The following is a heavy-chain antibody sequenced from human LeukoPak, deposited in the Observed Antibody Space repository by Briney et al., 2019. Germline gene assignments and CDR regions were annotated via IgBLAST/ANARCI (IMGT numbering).Heavy chain of an antibody. V-gene: IGHV3-7*03. J-gene: IGHJ4*02. CDR2: IKQDGSEK. CDR1: GFTFNNYW. CDR3: AKDGPWRFDY. D-gene: IGHD1-1*01. Sequence: GGSLRLSCAASGFTFNNYWMSWVRQAPGKGLEWVADIKQDGSEKYYVDSVKGRFTISRDNAKNSLYLQMNSLRAEDTAVYYCAKDGPWRFDYWGQGTLVTVSS.